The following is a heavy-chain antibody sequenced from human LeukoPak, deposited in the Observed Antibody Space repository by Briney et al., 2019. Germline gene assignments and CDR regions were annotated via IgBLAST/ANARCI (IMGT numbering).Heavy chain of an antibody. Sequence: GGSLRLSCAASGFTFSTYSMNWVRQAPGKGLEWVSSISSSSYIYYADSVRGRFTISRDNAKNSLYLQMNSLRAEDTAVYYCAREVVAAAEYWGQGTLVTVSS. CDR3: AREVVAAAEY. CDR2: ISSSSYI. D-gene: IGHD3-22*01. V-gene: IGHV3-21*04. J-gene: IGHJ4*02. CDR1: GFTFSTYS.